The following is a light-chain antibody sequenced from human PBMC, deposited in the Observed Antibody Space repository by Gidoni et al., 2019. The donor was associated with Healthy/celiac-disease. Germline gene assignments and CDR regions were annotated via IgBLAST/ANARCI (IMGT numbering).Light chain of an antibody. J-gene: IGKJ1*01. V-gene: IGKV3-20*01. CDR2: GAS. CDR1: QSVSSSY. Sequence: EIVLTQSPGTLSLSPGERATLSCRASQSVSSSYLAWYQQKPGQAPRLLIYGASSRATGIPDRFSGSGAGTDFTLTISRLEPEDFAVYYCQQYGSSPWTFXQXTKVX. CDR3: QQYGSSPWT.